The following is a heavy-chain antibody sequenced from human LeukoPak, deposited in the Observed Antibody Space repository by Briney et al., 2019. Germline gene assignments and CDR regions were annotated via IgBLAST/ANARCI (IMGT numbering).Heavy chain of an antibody. J-gene: IGHJ4*02. D-gene: IGHD5-24*01. Sequence: ASVKVSCKASGYTFSHYHIHWVRQAPGQGIEWMGIINPRYGSTTYAQKFQGRVTMTRVMSTSTVYMELSSLRSEDTAVYYCAREEARDGSTGYYFDYWGQGTLVTVSS. CDR1: GYTFSHYH. CDR2: INPRYGST. V-gene: IGHV1-46*01. CDR3: AREEARDGSTGYYFDY.